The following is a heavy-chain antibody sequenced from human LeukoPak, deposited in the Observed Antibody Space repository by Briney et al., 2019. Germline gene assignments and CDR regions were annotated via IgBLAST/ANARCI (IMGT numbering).Heavy chain of an antibody. J-gene: IGHJ4*02. Sequence: GGSLRLSCAASGFTFSSYWMSWVRQAPGKGLEWVANIKQDGSEKYYVDSVKGRFTISRDNAKNSLYLQMNSLRAEDTAVYYCAREGPYSSGWYYFDYWGQGTQVTVSS. CDR1: GFTFSSYW. V-gene: IGHV3-7*01. D-gene: IGHD6-19*01. CDR2: IKQDGSEK. CDR3: AREGPYSSGWYYFDY.